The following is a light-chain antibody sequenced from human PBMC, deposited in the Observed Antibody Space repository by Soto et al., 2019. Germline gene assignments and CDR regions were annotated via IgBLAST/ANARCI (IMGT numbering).Light chain of an antibody. CDR3: QQYGGLPRT. CDR2: GAS. Sequence: EIVLTQSPGTLSLPPGERATLSCRASQSVSSSYLAWYQQKPGQAPRLLIYGASSRATGIPDRFSGSGSGTDFTLTISRLEPEDFAVYYCQQYGGLPRTFGQGTKVDIK. V-gene: IGKV3-20*01. J-gene: IGKJ1*01. CDR1: QSVSSSY.